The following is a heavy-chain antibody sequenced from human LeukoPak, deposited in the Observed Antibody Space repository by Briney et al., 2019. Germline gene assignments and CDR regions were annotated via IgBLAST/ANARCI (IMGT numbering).Heavy chain of an antibody. CDR3: ARESDGYSSGWYSEDY. D-gene: IGHD6-19*01. Sequence: PGGSLRLSCAASGFTFSSYWMSWVHQAPGKGLEWVANIKQDGSEKYYVDSVKGRFTISRDNAKNSLYLQMNSLRAEDTAVYYCARESDGYSSGWYSEDYWGQGTLVTVSS. J-gene: IGHJ4*02. CDR2: IKQDGSEK. CDR1: GFTFSSYW. V-gene: IGHV3-7*01.